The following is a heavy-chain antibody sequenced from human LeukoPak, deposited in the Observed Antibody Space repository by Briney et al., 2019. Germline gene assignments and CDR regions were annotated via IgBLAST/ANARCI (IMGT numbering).Heavy chain of an antibody. Sequence: GGSLRLSCAASGFTFSSYWMSWVRQAPGKGLEWVTNIKQDGSEKYYVDSVKGRFTISRDNAKNSLYLQMNSLRAEDTAVYYCARVLRYFDWLYFDYWGQGTLVTVSS. CDR3: ARVLRYFDWLYFDY. V-gene: IGHV3-7*01. J-gene: IGHJ4*02. D-gene: IGHD3-9*01. CDR1: GFTFSSYW. CDR2: IKQDGSEK.